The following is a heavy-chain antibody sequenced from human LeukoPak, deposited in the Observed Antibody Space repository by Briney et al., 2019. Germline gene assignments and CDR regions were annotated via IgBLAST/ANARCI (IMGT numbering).Heavy chain of an antibody. CDR1: GFPFDNSG. J-gene: IGHJ3*02. Sequence: GRSLRLSCAASGFPFDNSGMTWVRQAPGKGLKWVSGINWNGESTGYADSVKGRFTISRDNAKNSLYLQMNSLRAEDTALYYCARRIANLAFDIWGQGTMVTVSS. D-gene: IGHD6-6*01. V-gene: IGHV3-20*04. CDR2: INWNGEST. CDR3: ARRIANLAFDI.